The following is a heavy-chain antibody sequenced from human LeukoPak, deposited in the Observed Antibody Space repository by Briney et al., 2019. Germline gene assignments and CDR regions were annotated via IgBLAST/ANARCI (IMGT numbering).Heavy chain of an antibody. CDR1: GFTFSSSE. J-gene: IGHJ4*02. D-gene: IGHD3-3*01. Sequence: GGSLRLSCVASGFTFSSSEMNWVRQAPGKGLEWISYITSSSRTIWYADSVKSRFTISRDNAKNSLYLQMNSLRAEDTAVYYCARDQYYDFWSGHRTFDYWGQGTLVTVSS. CDR3: ARDQYYDFWSGHRTFDY. CDR2: ITSSSRTI. V-gene: IGHV3-48*03.